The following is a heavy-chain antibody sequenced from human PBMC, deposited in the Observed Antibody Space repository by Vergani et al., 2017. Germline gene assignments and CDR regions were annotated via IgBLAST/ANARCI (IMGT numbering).Heavy chain of an antibody. Sequence: EVQLLESGGGLVQPGGSLRLSCAASGFTFSSYAMSWVRQAPGKGLEWVSAISGSGGSTYYADSVKGRFFISRDNSKNTLYLQMNSLRAEDTAVYYCAKDGTYYGSGSFGYFDLWGRGTLVTVSS. CDR2: ISGSGGST. D-gene: IGHD3-10*01. J-gene: IGHJ2*01. CDR3: AKDGTYYGSGSFGYFDL. V-gene: IGHV3-23*01. CDR1: GFTFSSYA.